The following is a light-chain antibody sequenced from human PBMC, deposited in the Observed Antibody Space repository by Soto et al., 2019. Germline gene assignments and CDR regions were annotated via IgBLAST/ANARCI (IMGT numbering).Light chain of an antibody. CDR3: AAWDDSLIALL. CDR2: SND. V-gene: IGLV1-44*01. J-gene: IGLJ3*02. Sequence: QSVLTQPPSASGTPGQRVTISCSGTYSNVGSNVVNWYQQVPGAAPKLVIYSNDRRPSGVPDRFFGSKSDASASLAISGLQTEDEADYYCAAWDDSLIALLFGGGTKVTVL. CDR1: YSNVGSNV.